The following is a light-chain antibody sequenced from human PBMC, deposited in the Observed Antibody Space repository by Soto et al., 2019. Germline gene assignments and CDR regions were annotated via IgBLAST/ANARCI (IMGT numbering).Light chain of an antibody. CDR2: GAS. CDR1: QGVTTN. V-gene: IGKV3-15*01. J-gene: IGKJ4*01. CDR3: QQYNTSPLP. Sequence: EIVMTQSPATLSVSPGERATLSCRASQGVTTNLAWYQQKPGQAPRLLIYGASTRATGIPARFSGSGSGTEFTLTISSLQSVDFAVYSCQQYNTSPLPFCGGPKVDIK.